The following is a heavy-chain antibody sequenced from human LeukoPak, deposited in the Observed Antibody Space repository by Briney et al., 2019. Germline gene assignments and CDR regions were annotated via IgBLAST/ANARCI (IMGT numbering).Heavy chain of an antibody. CDR1: GYTFTGYX. CDR3: ARDTVGVDY. Sequence: ASVKVSCKASGYTFTGYXXXXXXQAPGQGLEWMGWINPNSGGTNYAQKFQGRVTMXXXTSISTAYMELSRLRSDDTAVYYCARDTVGVDYWGQGTLVTVSS. V-gene: IGHV1-2*02. D-gene: IGHD3-16*01. CDR2: INPNSGGT. J-gene: IGHJ4*02.